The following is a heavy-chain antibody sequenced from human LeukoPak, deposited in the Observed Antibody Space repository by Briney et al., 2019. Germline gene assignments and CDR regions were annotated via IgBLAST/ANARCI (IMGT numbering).Heavy chain of an antibody. CDR3: AKDRSSETSSGWYYFDY. Sequence: GGSLRLSCAASGFTVSSNYMSWVRQAPGKGLEWVSVIYSGGSTYYADSVKGRFTISRDNSKNTLYLQMNSLRAEDTAVYYCAKDRSSETSSGWYYFDYWGQGTLVTVSS. CDR1: GFTVSSNY. CDR2: IYSGGST. J-gene: IGHJ4*02. D-gene: IGHD6-19*01. V-gene: IGHV3-53*01.